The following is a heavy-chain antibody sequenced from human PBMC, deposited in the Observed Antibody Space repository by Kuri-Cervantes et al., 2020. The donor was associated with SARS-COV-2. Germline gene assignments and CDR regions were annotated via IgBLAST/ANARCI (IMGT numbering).Heavy chain of an antibody. Sequence: LSLTCAASGFTVSSNYMSWVRQAPGKGLEWVSVIYSGGSTYYADSVKGRFTISRDNSKNTLYLQMNSLRAEDTAVYYCASDCSTTSCYPYWGQGTLVTVSS. CDR1: GFTVSSNY. CDR2: IYSGGST. J-gene: IGHJ4*02. D-gene: IGHD2-2*01. CDR3: ASDCSTTSCYPY. V-gene: IGHV3-53*01.